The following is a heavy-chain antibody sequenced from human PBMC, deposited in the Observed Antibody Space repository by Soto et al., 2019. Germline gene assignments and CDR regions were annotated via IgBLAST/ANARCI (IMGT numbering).Heavy chain of an antibody. V-gene: IGHV3-23*01. CDR3: AKDHGSQEWCGELLLVQPVVD. CDR2: ISGSGGST. D-gene: IGHD3-10*01. J-gene: IGHJ4*02. CDR1: GFTFSSYA. Sequence: GSLRLSCAASGFTFSSYAMSWVRQAPGKGLEWVSAISGSGGSTYYADSVKGRFTISRDNSKNTLYLQMNSLRAEDTAVYYCAKDHGSQEWCGELLLVQPVVDWGQGTLVTVAS.